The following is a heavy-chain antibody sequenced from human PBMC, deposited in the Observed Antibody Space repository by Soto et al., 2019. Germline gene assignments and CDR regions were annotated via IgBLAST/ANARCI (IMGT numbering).Heavy chain of an antibody. J-gene: IGHJ6*02. CDR3: ARRYCSGGSCYSYYGIDV. CDR1: GYSFTSYW. Sequence: GESLKISCKGSGYSFTSYWISLVRQMPGKGLEWMGRIDPSDSYTNYSPSFQGHVTISADKSISTAYLQWSSLKDSYTAMYYCARRYCSGGSCYSYYGIDVCGQGTTVTVYS. V-gene: IGHV5-10-1*01. D-gene: IGHD2-15*01. CDR2: IDPSDSYT.